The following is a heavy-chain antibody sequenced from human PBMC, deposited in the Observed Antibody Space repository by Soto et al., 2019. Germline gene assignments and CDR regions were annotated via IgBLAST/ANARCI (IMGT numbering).Heavy chain of an antibody. J-gene: IGHJ4*02. CDR1: GFTFSSYG. CDR2: ISYDGSNK. D-gene: IGHD6-19*01. Sequence: GGSLRLSCAASGFTFSSYGMHWVRQAPGKGLEWVAVISYDGSNKYYADSVKGRLTISRDNSKNTLYLQMNSLRAEDTAVYYCAKGGGGSGWYGFDYWGQGTLVTVSS. V-gene: IGHV3-30*18. CDR3: AKGGGGSGWYGFDY.